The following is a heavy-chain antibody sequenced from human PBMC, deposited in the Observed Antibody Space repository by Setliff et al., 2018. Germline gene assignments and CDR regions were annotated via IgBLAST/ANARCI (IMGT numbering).Heavy chain of an antibody. CDR1: GYPCIEDY. J-gene: IGHJ5*02. CDR3: ARGGGSYRAGNSRPTYWFDP. V-gene: IGHV1-2*02. CDR2: IRPNGGGT. D-gene: IGHD2-21*01. Sequence: ASVKGSCKTPGYPCIEDYVNWVRQAPGQGLEWMGWIRPNGGGTHYAQKFQGRVTMTRDTANSTVYMDLSSLTSDDTAIYYCARGGGSYRAGNSRPTYWFDPWGQGTLVTVSS.